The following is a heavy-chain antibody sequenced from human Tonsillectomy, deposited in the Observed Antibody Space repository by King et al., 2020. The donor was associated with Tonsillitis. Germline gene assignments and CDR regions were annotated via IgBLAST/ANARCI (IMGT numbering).Heavy chain of an antibody. CDR3: ARDQPLNSGWSYFDY. J-gene: IGHJ4*02. D-gene: IGHD6-19*01. Sequence: VQLVQSGAEVKKPGASVKVSCKASGYTFTSYYMHWVRQAPGQGLEWMGIINPSGGSTSYAQKFQGRVTMTRDTSTSTVYMELSSLRSEDTAVYYCARDQPLNSGWSYFDYCGQGTLVTVSS. V-gene: IGHV1-46*01. CDR2: INPSGGST. CDR1: GYTFTSYY.